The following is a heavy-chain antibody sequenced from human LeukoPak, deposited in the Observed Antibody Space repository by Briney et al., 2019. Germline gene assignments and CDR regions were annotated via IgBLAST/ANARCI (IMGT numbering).Heavy chain of an antibody. Sequence: GGSLRLSCAASGFTFSSYAMSWVRQAPGKGLEWVSVITGSGGRTYNADSVKGRFTISRDNSRNTLYLQMNSLRAEDTAVYYCAREARPENYYDSSGSLEDWGQGTLVTVSS. D-gene: IGHD3-22*01. CDR3: AREARPENYYDSSGSLED. J-gene: IGHJ4*02. CDR1: GFTFSSYA. V-gene: IGHV3-23*01. CDR2: ITGSGGRT.